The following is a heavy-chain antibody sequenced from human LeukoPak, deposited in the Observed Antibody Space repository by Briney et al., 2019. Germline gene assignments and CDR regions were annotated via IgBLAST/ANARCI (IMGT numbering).Heavy chain of an antibody. CDR2: IYYSGST. CDR3: ARGVSLLWFGDVRWFDP. D-gene: IGHD3-10*01. Sequence: SETLSLTCTVSGGSISSYYWSWIRQPPGKGLEWIGYIYYSGSTNYNPSLKSRVTISVDTSKNQFSLKLSSVTAADTAVYYCARGVSLLWFGDVRWFDPWGQGPLVTVSS. J-gene: IGHJ5*02. V-gene: IGHV4-59*01. CDR1: GGSISSYY.